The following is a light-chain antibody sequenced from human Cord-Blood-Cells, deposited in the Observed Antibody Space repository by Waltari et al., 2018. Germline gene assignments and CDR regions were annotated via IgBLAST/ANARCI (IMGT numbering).Light chain of an antibody. CDR2: DAS. Sequence: DIQLDQSPSSHSAPVGGRLTHPCRPSQSISSWLAWYQQKPGKAPKLLIYDASSLESGVPSRFSGSGSGTEFTLTISSLQPDDFATYYCQQYNSYSHTFGEGTKLEIK. CDR3: QQYNSYSHT. J-gene: IGKJ2*01. V-gene: IGKV1-5*01. CDR1: QSISSW.